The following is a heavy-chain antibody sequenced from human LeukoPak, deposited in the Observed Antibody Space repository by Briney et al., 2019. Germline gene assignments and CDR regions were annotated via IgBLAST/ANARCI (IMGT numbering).Heavy chain of an antibody. J-gene: IGHJ6*04. D-gene: IGHD7-27*01. CDR2: IYYSGST. CDR3: ARDRGSSQDWGYVDV. Sequence: PSETLSLTCTVPGGSISSSSYYWGWIRQPPGKGLEWIGSIYYSGSTYYNPSLKSRVTISVDTSKNQFSLKLSSVTAADTAVYYCARDRGSSQDWGYVDVWGKGTTVTVSS. CDR1: GGSISSSSYY. V-gene: IGHV4-39*07.